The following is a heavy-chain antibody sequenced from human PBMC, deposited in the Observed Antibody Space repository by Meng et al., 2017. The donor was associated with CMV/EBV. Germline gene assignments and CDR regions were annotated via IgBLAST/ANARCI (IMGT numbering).Heavy chain of an antibody. CDR1: GFTLSNYY. D-gene: IGHD6-13*01. CDR2: IRPDGSNK. V-gene: IGHV3-30*02. J-gene: IGHJ4*02. Sequence: GESLKISCAASGFTLSNYYMHWVRQAPGKGLEWVTFIRPDGSNKYYADSVKGRLTISRDKSKSTLYLQMNSLRPEDTALYYCAKVSGDIPAALDPFDYWGQGTLVTVSS. CDR3: AKVSGDIPAALDPFDY.